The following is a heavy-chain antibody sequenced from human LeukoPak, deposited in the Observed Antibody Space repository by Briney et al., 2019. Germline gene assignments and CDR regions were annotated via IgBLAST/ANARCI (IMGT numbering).Heavy chain of an antibody. CDR3: ARFSPGRSGKRKNWFDP. J-gene: IGHJ5*02. D-gene: IGHD3-10*01. V-gene: IGHV4-30-4*01. Sequence: SETLSLTCTVSGGSISCVDDYWSWLRQPPGKGLEWIGYISSSGSTDYNPSLKSRVTISVDTSNNQFSLKLSSVTAADTAVYYCARFSPGRSGKRKNWFDPWGQGTLVTVSS. CDR1: GGSISCVDDY. CDR2: ISSSGST.